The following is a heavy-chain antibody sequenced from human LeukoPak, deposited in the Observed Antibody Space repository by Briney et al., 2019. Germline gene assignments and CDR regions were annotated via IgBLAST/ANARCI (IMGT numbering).Heavy chain of an antibody. CDR3: ARGPAVLRYFDWLLSFDY. V-gene: IGHV4-34*01. Sequence: SETLSLTCAVYSGSFSGYYWSWIRQPPGKGLEWIGEINHSGSTNYNPSLKSRVTISVDTSKNQFSLKLSSVTAADTAVYYCARGPAVLRYFDWLLSFDYWGQGTLVTVSS. J-gene: IGHJ4*02. CDR2: INHSGST. D-gene: IGHD3-9*01. CDR1: SGSFSGYY.